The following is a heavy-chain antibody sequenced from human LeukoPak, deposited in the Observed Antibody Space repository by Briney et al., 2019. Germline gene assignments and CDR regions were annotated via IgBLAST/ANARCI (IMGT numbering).Heavy chain of an antibody. CDR3: ASLSDYGDQLDY. J-gene: IGHJ4*02. CDR1: GGSISGSSYY. CDR2: IYYSGST. Sequence: SETLSLTCTVSGGSISGSSYYWGWIRQPPGKGLEWIGSIYYSGSTYYNPSLKSRVTISVDASKNQFSLKLSSVTAADTAVYYCASLSDYGDQLDYWGQGTLVTVSS. D-gene: IGHD4-17*01. V-gene: IGHV4-39*01.